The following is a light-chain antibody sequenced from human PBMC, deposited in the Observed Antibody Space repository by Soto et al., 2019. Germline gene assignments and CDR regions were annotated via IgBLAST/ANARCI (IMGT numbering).Light chain of an antibody. CDR3: QHYGSSPPVAIT. CDR2: GAS. V-gene: IGKV3-20*01. J-gene: IGKJ5*01. CDR1: QSVSRTY. Sequence: EIVLTQSPGSLSLSPGDIATLRCRASQSVSRTYLAWYQQKPGQAPRLLIYGASSRATGIPDRFSGSGSGTDFTLTITRLEPEDLAVDYWQHYGSSPPVAITLGQGTRLEIK.